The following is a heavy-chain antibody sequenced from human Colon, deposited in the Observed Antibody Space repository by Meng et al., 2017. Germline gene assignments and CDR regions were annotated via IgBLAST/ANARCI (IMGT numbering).Heavy chain of an antibody. CDR1: GGSISSYY. Sequence: HVLRQESGPGLVKPSGTLSRPCTGSGGSISSYYWSWIRQSPAKGLEWIAYIDYSGTTKYNPSLKSRVTISVDVSKNQFSLNMESVTAADTAVYYCARQGSSGWYTYWFDPWGQGTLVTVSS. CDR3: ARQGSSGWYTYWFDP. CDR2: IDYSGTT. J-gene: IGHJ5*02. V-gene: IGHV4-59*01. D-gene: IGHD6-19*01.